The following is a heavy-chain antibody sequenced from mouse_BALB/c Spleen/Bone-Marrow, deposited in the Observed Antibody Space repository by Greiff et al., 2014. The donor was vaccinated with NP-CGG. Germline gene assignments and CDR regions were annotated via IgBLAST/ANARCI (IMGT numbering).Heavy chain of an antibody. Sequence: QVQLQQSGPELVKPGTSVKLSCKASGYNFTSYWINWVKLRPGQGLEWIGDIYPGSGGNHKNEKFKTKATLTVDTSSSTAYMQLSSLASEDSALYYCARDGNRPFAYWGQGTLVTVSA. D-gene: IGHD2-3*01. CDR1: GYNFTSYW. V-gene: IGHV1-55*01. CDR3: ARDGNRPFAY. CDR2: IYPGSGGN. J-gene: IGHJ3*01.